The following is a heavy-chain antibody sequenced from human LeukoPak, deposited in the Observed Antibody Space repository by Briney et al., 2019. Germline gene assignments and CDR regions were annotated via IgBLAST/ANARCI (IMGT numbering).Heavy chain of an antibody. D-gene: IGHD1-26*01. J-gene: IGHJ3*02. CDR3: AKGSGSYHDAFDI. CDR1: GFIFSSSA. CDR2: ISGSGGRT. Sequence: GGSLRLSCAASGFIFSSSAMSWVRQAPGKGLEWVPGISGSGGRTNYADSVKGRFTISRDNSKKTLYLQMHSLRADDTALYYCAKGSGSYHDAFDIWGQGTVVTVSS. V-gene: IGHV3-23*01.